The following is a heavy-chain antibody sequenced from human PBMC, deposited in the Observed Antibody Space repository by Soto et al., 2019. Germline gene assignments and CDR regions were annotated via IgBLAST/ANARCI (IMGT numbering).Heavy chain of an antibody. CDR1: GGSFSGYY. J-gene: IGHJ5*02. CDR3: ARGPIVVVVAAHGLLWFDP. V-gene: IGHV4-34*01. D-gene: IGHD2-15*01. CDR2: INHSGST. Sequence: PSETLSLTCAVYGGSFSGYYWSWIRQPPGKGLEWIGEINHSGSTNYNPSLKSRVTISVDTSKNQFSLKLSSVTAADTAVYYCARGPIVVVVAAHGLLWFDPWGQGTLVTVSS.